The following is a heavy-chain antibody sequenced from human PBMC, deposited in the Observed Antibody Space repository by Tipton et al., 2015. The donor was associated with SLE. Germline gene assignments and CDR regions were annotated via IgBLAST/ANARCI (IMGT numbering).Heavy chain of an antibody. D-gene: IGHD1-26*01. V-gene: IGHV1-3*01. Sequence: QSGAEVKKPGASVKVSCKASGYTFTSYAMHWVRQDPGQRLEWMGWINAGNGNTKYSQKFQGRVTITRDTSASTAYMELSSLRSEDTAVYYCARDSMGSGSYDYWGQGTLVTVSS. CDR3: ARDSMGSGSYDY. CDR1: GYTFTSYA. J-gene: IGHJ4*02. CDR2: INAGNGNT.